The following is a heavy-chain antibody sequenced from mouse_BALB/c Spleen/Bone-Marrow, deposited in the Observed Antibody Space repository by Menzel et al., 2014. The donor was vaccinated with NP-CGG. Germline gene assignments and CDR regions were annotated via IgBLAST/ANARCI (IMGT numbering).Heavy chain of an antibody. CDR3: ARRGYYRYDSFAY. CDR2: IYPGDGDT. D-gene: IGHD2-14*01. CDR1: GYAFSSYW. Sequence: VQLQQSGAELVRPGSSVKISCKASGYAFSSYWMNWVKQRPGQGLERIGQIYPGDGDTNYNGKFKGKATLTADKSSSTAYMQLSRLTSEDSAVYFCARRGYYRYDSFAYWGQGTLVTVSA. J-gene: IGHJ3*01. V-gene: IGHV1-80*01.